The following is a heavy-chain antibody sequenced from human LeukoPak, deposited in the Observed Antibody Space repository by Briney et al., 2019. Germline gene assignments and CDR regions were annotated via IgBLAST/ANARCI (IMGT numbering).Heavy chain of an antibody. J-gene: IGHJ6*02. CDR3: ARDLSMYYNYGMDV. CDR1: GFTFSTYA. CDR2: ISYDGTNK. V-gene: IGHV3-30-3*01. Sequence: GGSLRLSCAASGFTFSTYAMHWVRQAPGKGLEWVAVISYDGTNKYYADSVRGRFTTSRDNSKNTVSLQMDSLRAEDTAVYYCARDLSMYYNYGMDVWGQGTTVTVSS.